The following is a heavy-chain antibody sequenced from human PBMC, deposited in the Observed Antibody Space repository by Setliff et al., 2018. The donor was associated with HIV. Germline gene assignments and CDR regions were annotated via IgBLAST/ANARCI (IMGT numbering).Heavy chain of an antibody. D-gene: IGHD3-22*01. Sequence: GASVKVSCKASGGTFSSYAISWVRQAPGQGLEWMGGIIPILGIANYAQKFQGRVTRTSDTSISTAYMELSRLRSYDTAVYYCARGMDYYDTRGYYQYYFDYWG. CDR1: GGTFSSYA. V-gene: IGHV1-69*10. CDR3: ARGMDYYDTRGYYQYYFDY. J-gene: IGHJ4*01. CDR2: IIPILGIA.